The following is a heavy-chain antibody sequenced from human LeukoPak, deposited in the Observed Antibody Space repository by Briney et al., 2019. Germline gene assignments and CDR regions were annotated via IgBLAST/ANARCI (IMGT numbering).Heavy chain of an antibody. V-gene: IGHV5-10-1*01. D-gene: IGHD5-12*01. CDR1: GYSFTTYP. J-gene: IGHJ4*02. CDR2: IDPSDSYT. CDR3: ARGSEGGYDATDY. Sequence: GESLRISCKGSGYSFTTYPTSSVRQMPGKGLAWMGRIDPSDSYTNYSPSFQGHVTISADKSISTAYLQWSSLKASDTAMYYCARGSEGGYDATDYWGQGTLVTVSS.